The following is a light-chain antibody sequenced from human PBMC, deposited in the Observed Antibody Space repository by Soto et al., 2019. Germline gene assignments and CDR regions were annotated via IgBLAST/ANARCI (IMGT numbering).Light chain of an antibody. CDR3: QQYTSYPWP. J-gene: IGKJ5*01. CDR2: GAS. V-gene: IGKV3-20*01. CDR1: QSISSSY. Sequence: EIVLTQSPATLSLSPGKRATLSCRASQSISSSYLAWYQQRPGQAPRLLIYGASSRATGIPDRFSGSESGTEFTLTISSLQPFDFSTYHRQQYTSYPWPFGQ.